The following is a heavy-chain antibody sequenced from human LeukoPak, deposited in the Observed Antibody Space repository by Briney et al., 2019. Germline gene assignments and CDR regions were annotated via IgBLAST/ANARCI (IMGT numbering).Heavy chain of an antibody. J-gene: IGHJ4*02. CDR2: ISAYSGDT. CDR1: GYTFTSYG. D-gene: IGHD5-18*01. CDR3: ARGRPWIQLWPNFDY. Sequence: ASVKVSCKASGYTFTSYGISWVRQAPGQGLEWMGWISAYSGDTNYAQKFQGRATMTTDTSTSTAYMELRSLSSDDTAVYYCARGRPWIQLWPNFDYWGQGTLVTVSS. V-gene: IGHV1-18*01.